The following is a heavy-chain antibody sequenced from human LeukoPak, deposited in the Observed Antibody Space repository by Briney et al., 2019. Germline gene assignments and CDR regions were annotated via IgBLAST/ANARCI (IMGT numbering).Heavy chain of an antibody. Sequence: GASVKVSCKASGYTFTGYYMHWVRQAPGQGLEWMGWINPNSGGTNYAQKFQGRVTMTRDTPISTAYMELSRLRSDDTAVYYCARDLVTIFVGFDYWGQGTLVTVSS. V-gene: IGHV1-2*02. CDR3: ARDLVTIFVGFDY. CDR1: GYTFTGYY. J-gene: IGHJ4*02. D-gene: IGHD3-3*01. CDR2: INPNSGGT.